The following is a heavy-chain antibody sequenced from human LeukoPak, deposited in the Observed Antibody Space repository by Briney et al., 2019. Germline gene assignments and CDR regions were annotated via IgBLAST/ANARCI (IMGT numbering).Heavy chain of an antibody. V-gene: IGHV3-66*01. D-gene: IGHD1-26*01. CDR1: GFTLSTNY. CDR3: ARGSGSYYWFDY. Sequence: GGSLRLSCAASGFTLSTNYMSWVRQAPGKGRGWVSVIYSGGSTYYADSVKGRFTISRDISKNTLYLQMNSLRGEDTAVYYCARGSGSYYWFDYWGQGTLVTVSS. J-gene: IGHJ4*02. CDR2: IYSGGST.